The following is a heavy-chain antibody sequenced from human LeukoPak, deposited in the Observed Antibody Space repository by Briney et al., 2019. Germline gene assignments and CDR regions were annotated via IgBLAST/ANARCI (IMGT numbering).Heavy chain of an antibody. V-gene: IGHV4-59*01. CDR1: GGFISSYY. CDR2: IYYSGST. J-gene: IGHJ4*02. CDR3: ARALYYYDSSGPLPLK. D-gene: IGHD3-22*01. Sequence: PSETLPLTCPGTGGFISSYYWNWIRQPPAKGLEWIGYIYYSGSTIYNPSLKGRVTISVDKSKNQFSLNLSSVTAADTAVYYCARALYYYDSSGPLPLKWGQGTPLTVSS.